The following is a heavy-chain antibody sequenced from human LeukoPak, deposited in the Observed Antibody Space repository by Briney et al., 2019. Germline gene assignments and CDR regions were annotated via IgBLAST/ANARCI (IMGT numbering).Heavy chain of an antibody. J-gene: IGHJ4*02. D-gene: IGHD5-24*01. CDR2: ISAYNGNT. V-gene: IGHV1-18*01. Sequence: ASVKVSCKASGYTFTSYGISWVRQAPGQGLEWMGWISAYNGNTNYAQKLQGRVTMTTDTSTSTAYMELRSLRSDDTAVYYCASFGRRDGYNPYYFDYWGQGSLVTVSS. CDR3: ASFGRRDGYNPYYFDY. CDR1: GYTFTSYG.